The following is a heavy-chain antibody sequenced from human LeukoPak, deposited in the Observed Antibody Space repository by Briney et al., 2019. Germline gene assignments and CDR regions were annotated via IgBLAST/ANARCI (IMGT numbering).Heavy chain of an antibody. CDR2: INAGNGNT. D-gene: IGHD3-3*01. CDR3: AREDYDFWSGYFN. Sequence: ASVKVSCKASGYTFTGYAMHWVRQAPGQRLEWMGWINAGNGNTKYSQKFQGRVTITRDTSASTAYMELSSLRSEDTAVYYCAREDYDFWSGYFNWGQGTLVTVSS. CDR1: GYTFTGYA. J-gene: IGHJ4*02. V-gene: IGHV1-3*01.